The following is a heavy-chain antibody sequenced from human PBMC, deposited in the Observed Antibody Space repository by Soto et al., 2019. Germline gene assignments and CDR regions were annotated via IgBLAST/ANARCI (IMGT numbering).Heavy chain of an antibody. J-gene: IGHJ4*02. Sequence: QVQLVESGGGVVQPGRSLRLSCAASGFTFSSYGMHWVRQAPGKGLQWVAVISYDGSNKYYADSVKGRFTISRDNSKNTLYLQMNSLRAEDTAVYYCARDRQKPPRFDYWGQGTLVTVSS. CDR1: GFTFSSYG. CDR2: ISYDGSNK. CDR3: ARDRQKPPRFDY. V-gene: IGHV3-30-3*01.